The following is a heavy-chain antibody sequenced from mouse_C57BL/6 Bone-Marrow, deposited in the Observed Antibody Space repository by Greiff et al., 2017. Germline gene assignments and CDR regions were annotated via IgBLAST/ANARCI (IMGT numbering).Heavy chain of an antibody. Sequence: VQRVESGPGLVQPSQSLSITCTVSGFSLTSYGVHWVRQPPGKGLEWLGVIWSGGSTDYNAAFIFRLSIRKDNSKSQVFFKIISLQADDTAIYYCAKGIYYGVLNYFDYWGQGTTLTVSS. CDR1: GFSLTSYG. CDR3: AKGIYYGVLNYFDY. CDR2: IWSGGST. D-gene: IGHD2-1*01. V-gene: IGHV2-4*01. J-gene: IGHJ2*01.